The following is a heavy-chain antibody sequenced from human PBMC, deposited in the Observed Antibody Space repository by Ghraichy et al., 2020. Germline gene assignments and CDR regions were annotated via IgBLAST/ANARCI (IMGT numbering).Heavy chain of an antibody. J-gene: IGHJ6*02. D-gene: IGHD2-8*01. V-gene: IGHV3-33*01. Sequence: GSLRLSCEASGFFLSVYGMNWVRQTPGKGLEWVAVIWFDGNTEYYADSVKGRFTISRDNSKNTVYLQMNSLRAEDTAIYYCARDKVHCTTTGCSKYGMDVWGQGTTVTVSS. CDR1: GFFLSVYG. CDR3: ARDKVHCTTTGCSKYGMDV. CDR2: IWFDGNTE.